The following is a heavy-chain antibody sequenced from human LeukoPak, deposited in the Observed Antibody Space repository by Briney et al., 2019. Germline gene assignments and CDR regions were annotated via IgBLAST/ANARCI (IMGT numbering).Heavy chain of an antibody. Sequence: GGSLRLSCAASGFTFSSYGMHWVRQAPGKGLEWVAVISHDGSNKYYADSVKGRFTISRDNSKNTLYLQMNSLRAEDTAVYYCAKESSRYGDYQVFDYWGQGTLVTVSS. V-gene: IGHV3-30*18. CDR2: ISHDGSNK. CDR3: AKESSRYGDYQVFDY. D-gene: IGHD4-17*01. CDR1: GFTFSSYG. J-gene: IGHJ4*02.